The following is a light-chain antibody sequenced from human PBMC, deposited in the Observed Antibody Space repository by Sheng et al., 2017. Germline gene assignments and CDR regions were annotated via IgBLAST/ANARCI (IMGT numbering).Light chain of an antibody. Sequence: SGLPGERATLSCRASERLTSYLAWYQQKPGQTPRLLIYDTSNRATGIPARFSGSGSRTDFTLTISNLQSEDFATYYCQQYNYRPPYTFGQGTKVE. CDR1: ERLTSY. CDR2: DTS. V-gene: IGKV3D-15*01. CDR3: QQYNYRPPYT. J-gene: IGKJ2*01.